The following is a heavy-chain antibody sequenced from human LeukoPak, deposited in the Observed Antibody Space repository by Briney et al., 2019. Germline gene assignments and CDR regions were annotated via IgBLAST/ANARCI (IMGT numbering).Heavy chain of an antibody. CDR3: AKDTSIGKYCTNGVCSPFDY. CDR2: ISDSGDYT. CDR1: GFTFSSYA. J-gene: IGHJ4*02. Sequence: GGSLRLSCAGSGFTFSSYAMSWVRQAPGQGLEWVSVISDSGDYTSYADSVRGRFTISRDNSWNTLYLQMISLRPEDTAVYYCAKDTSIGKYCTNGVCSPFDYWGQGTLVTVSS. V-gene: IGHV3-23*01. D-gene: IGHD2-8*01.